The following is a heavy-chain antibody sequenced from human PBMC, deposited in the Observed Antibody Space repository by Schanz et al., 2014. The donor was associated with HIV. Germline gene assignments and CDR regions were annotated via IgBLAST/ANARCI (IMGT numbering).Heavy chain of an antibody. V-gene: IGHV1-2*02. CDR2: INPNSGGT. D-gene: IGHD3-9*01. CDR3: ARTDYDILTGYSLGYYGMDV. CDR1: GYTFTGYY. J-gene: IGHJ6*02. Sequence: QVQLVQSGAEVKKPGASVKVSCKASGYTFTGYYMHWVRQAPGQGLEWMGWINPNSGGTNYAQKFQGRVTITADEYKSTTYMELSSMRSDDTAVYYCARTDYDILTGYSLGYYGMDVWGQGTTVTVSS.